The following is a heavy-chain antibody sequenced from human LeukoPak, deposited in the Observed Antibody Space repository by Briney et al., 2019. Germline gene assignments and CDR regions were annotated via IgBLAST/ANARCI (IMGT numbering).Heavy chain of an antibody. V-gene: IGHV1-18*01. CDR2: ISAYNGNT. D-gene: IGHD5-12*01. CDR1: GYTFTSYD. CDR3: ARSGDALDIVATIFDY. Sequence: ASVKVSCKASGYTFTSYDINWVRQAPGQGLEWMGWISAYNGNTNYAQKLQGRVTMTTDTSTSTAYMELRSLRSDDTAVYYCARSGDALDIVATIFDYWGQGTLVTVSS. J-gene: IGHJ4*02.